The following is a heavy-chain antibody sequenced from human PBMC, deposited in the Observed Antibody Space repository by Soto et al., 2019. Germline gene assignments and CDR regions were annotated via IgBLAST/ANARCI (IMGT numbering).Heavy chain of an antibody. J-gene: IGHJ5*02. Sequence: QVQLQQWGAGLLKPSETLSLTCAVYGGSFSGYYWNWIRQPPGKGLEWIGEINHSGSTNYNPSLKSRVPISVDTSKNHFSLKLSSVTAPDTAVYYCARGGITMVRGRHSFDPWGQGTLVTVSS. CDR1: GGSFSGYY. CDR3: ARGGITMVRGRHSFDP. D-gene: IGHD3-10*01. CDR2: INHSGST. V-gene: IGHV4-34*01.